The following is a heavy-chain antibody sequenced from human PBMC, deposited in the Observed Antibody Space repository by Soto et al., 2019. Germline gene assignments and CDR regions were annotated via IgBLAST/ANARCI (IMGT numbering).Heavy chain of an antibody. Sequence: ASVKVSCKVSGYSLTELSMHWVRQAPGKGLEWMGGFDPEDGETIYAQKFQGRVTMSEDTSTETAYMELSSLRSEGTAVYYCATEDYSSNWSFDYWGPGTLVTVSS. CDR1: GYSLTELS. D-gene: IGHD6-13*01. J-gene: IGHJ4*02. CDR2: FDPEDGET. V-gene: IGHV1-24*01. CDR3: ATEDYSSNWSFDY.